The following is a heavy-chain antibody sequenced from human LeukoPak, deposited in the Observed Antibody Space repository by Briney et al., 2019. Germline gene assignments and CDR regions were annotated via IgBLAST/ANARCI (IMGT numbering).Heavy chain of an antibody. CDR2: IKQDGSEK. CDR3: ARSQPYDILTGPFDY. V-gene: IGHV3-7*01. Sequence: QSGGSLRLSCAASGFTFSSYWMSWVRQAPGKGLEWVANIKQDGSEKYYVDSVKGRFTISRDNAKNSLYLQMNSLRAEDMAVYYCARSQPYDILTGPFDYWGQGTLVTVSS. D-gene: IGHD3-9*01. CDR1: GFTFSSYW. J-gene: IGHJ4*02.